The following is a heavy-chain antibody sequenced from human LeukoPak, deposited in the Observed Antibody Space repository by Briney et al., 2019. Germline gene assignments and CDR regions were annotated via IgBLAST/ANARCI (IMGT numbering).Heavy chain of an antibody. CDR2: IYYSGST. CDR3: ARGSAVAGNDY. CDR1: GGSISSYY. D-gene: IGHD6-19*01. V-gene: IGHV4-59*01. Sequence: SETLSLTCTVSGGSISSYYWSWIRQPPGKGLEWIGYIYYSGSTNYNPSLKSRVTISVDTSKNQFSLKLSSVTAADTAVYYCARGSAVAGNDYWGQGTLVTVSS. J-gene: IGHJ4*02.